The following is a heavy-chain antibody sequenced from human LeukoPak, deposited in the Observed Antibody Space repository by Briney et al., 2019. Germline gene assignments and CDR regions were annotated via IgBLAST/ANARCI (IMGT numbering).Heavy chain of an antibody. CDR3: ARAGRYCSSTSCRSFDY. J-gene: IGHJ4*02. CDR1: GGTFISYA. CDR2: IIPIFGTA. V-gene: IGHV1-69*01. Sequence: ASVKVSCKASGGTFISYAISWVRQAPGQGLEWMGGIIPIFGTANYAQKFQGRVTITADESTSTAYMELSSLRSEDTAVYYCARAGRYCSSTSCRSFDYWGQGTLVTVSS. D-gene: IGHD2-2*01.